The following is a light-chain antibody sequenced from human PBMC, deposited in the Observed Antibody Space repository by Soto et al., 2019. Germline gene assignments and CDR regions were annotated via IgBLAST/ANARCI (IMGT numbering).Light chain of an antibody. J-gene: IGKJ1*01. Sequence: DIQMTQSPSTLSASVGDRVTITCRASQSISIYLAWYQQKPGKAPKLLIYEASSLGSGVPSRFSGSGSGTEFTLTISSLQPDDFATYYCQQYNSYPWTFGQGTKVEIK. CDR3: QQYNSYPWT. V-gene: IGKV1-5*03. CDR2: EAS. CDR1: QSISIY.